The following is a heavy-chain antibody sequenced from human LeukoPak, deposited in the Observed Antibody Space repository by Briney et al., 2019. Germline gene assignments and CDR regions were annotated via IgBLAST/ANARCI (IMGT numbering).Heavy chain of an antibody. V-gene: IGHV4-38-2*02. J-gene: IGHJ3*02. Sequence: KPSETLSLTCTVSGYSISSGYYWGWIRQPPGKGLEWIGSIYHSGSTYYNPSLKSRVTISVDTSKNQFSLKLSSVTAADTAVYYCARLALSIRHAFDIWGQGTMVTVSS. CDR1: GYSISSGYY. CDR2: IYHSGST. D-gene: IGHD3-3*02. CDR3: ARLALSIRHAFDI.